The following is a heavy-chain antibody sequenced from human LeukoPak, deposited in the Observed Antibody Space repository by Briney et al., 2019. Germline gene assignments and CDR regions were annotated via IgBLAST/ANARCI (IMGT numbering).Heavy chain of an antibody. CDR3: ATYDSWSGYNIAY. V-gene: IGHV3-7*03. Sequence: PGGSLRLSCEVSGFTLSSRWMMWVRQAPGEGLEWMTNINRDGSEKNYVDSVKGRFTITRDNAENSLYLQMNSLKVEDSAIYYCATYDSWSGYNIAYWGQGTLVTVSS. CDR1: GFTLSSRW. D-gene: IGHD3-3*01. CDR2: INRDGSEK. J-gene: IGHJ4*02.